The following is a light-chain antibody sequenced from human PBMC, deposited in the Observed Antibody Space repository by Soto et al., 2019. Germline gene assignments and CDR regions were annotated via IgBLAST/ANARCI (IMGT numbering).Light chain of an antibody. CDR1: QSVSRSY. CDR3: QQYGSSLLT. CDR2: GAS. V-gene: IGKV3-20*01. Sequence: EIVLTQSPGTLSLSPGERATLSCRASQSVSRSYLAWYQQKPGQAPRLLIYGASSRATGIPDRFTGSGSGKDFTKTSNRLAPEDFALYYCQQYGSSLLTFGGGTKVEIK. J-gene: IGKJ4*01.